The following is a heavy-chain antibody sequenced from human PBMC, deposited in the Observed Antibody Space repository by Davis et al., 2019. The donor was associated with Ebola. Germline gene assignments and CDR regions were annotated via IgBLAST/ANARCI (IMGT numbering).Heavy chain of an antibody. CDR2: IWYDGSNK. CDR3: ARGYDFWSADAFDI. V-gene: IGHV3-33*08. CDR1: GFTFSSYG. Sequence: GGSLRLSCAASGFTFSSYGMHWVRQAPGKGLEWVAVIWYDGSNKYYADSVKGRFTISRDNSKNTLYLQMNSLRAEDTAVYYCARGYDFWSADAFDIWGQGTMVTVSS. J-gene: IGHJ3*02. D-gene: IGHD3-3*01.